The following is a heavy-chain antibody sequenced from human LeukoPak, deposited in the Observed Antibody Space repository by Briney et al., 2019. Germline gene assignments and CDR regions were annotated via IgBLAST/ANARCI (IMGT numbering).Heavy chain of an antibody. CDR2: INPNSGGT. J-gene: IGHJ4*02. CDR1: GYTFTGYY. CDR3: ARADSLSYGSGSYYAN. V-gene: IGHV1-2*02. D-gene: IGHD3-10*01. Sequence: ASVKVSCKASGYTFTGYYMHWVRQAPGQGPEWMGWINPNSGGTNYAQKFQGRVTMTRGTSISTAYMELSSLRSEDTAVYYCARADSLSYGSGSYYANWGQGTLVTVSS.